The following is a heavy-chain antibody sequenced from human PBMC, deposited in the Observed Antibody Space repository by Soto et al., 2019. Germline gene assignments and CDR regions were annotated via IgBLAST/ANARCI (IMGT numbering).Heavy chain of an antibody. CDR1: GFTVSSNY. V-gene: IGHV3-53*01. CDR3: ARGRPFDY. J-gene: IGHJ4*02. CDR2: LYSGGGT. Sequence: GGSLRLSCAASGFTVSSNYMSWVRQAPGKGLEWVSVLYSGGGTYYADSVTGRFTISRDNSKNTLYLQMNSLRVEDTAVYYCARGRPFDYWGQGTLVTVSS.